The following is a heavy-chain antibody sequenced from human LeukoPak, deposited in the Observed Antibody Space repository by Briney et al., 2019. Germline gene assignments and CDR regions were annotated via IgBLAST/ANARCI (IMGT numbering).Heavy chain of an antibody. CDR3: ARDLGPTYYYDSSGYYPTPLENYYYCYGMDV. V-gene: IGHV3-30-3*01. J-gene: IGHJ6*02. Sequence: PGRSLRLSCAASGFTFSSYAMHWVRQAPGKGLEWVAVISYDGSNKYYADSVKGRFTISRDNSKNTLYLQMNSLRAEDTAVYYCARDLGPTYYYDSSGYYPTPLENYYYCYGMDVWGQGTTVTVSS. D-gene: IGHD3-22*01. CDR1: GFTFSSYA. CDR2: ISYDGSNK.